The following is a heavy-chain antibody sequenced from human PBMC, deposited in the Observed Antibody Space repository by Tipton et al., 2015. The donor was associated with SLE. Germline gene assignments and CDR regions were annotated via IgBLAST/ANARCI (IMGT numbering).Heavy chain of an antibody. CDR3: AKAPISYYDSSGYLSVDY. Sequence: SLRLSCAASGFTFSHYAMSWVRQAPWKGLEWVAGSSGSDGSTYHADSVKGRFTISRDNSKSTLYLQMNSLRAEDTAVYYCAKAPISYYDSSGYLSVDYRGQRTLVTVPS. D-gene: IGHD3-22*01. J-gene: IGHJ4*02. CDR1: GFTFSHYA. V-gene: IGHV3-23*01. CDR2: SSGSDGST.